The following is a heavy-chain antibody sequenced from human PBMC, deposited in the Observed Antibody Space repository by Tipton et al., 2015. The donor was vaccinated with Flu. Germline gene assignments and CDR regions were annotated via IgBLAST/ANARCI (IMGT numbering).Heavy chain of an antibody. CDR3: ARALLRIRYYSGKSYYYYHMDV. D-gene: IGHD3-10*01. J-gene: IGHJ6*03. V-gene: IGHV4-61*01. CDR2: IYNSGST. CDR1: GDSVSSGSYY. Sequence: TLSLTCTVSGDSVSSGSYYWNWLRQPPGKGLEWIGHIYNSGSTDYNPSLKSRVTMSLDTSRNQFSLNLGAVTAADTAVYFCARALLRIRYYSGKSYYYYHMDVWGKETTVTVSS.